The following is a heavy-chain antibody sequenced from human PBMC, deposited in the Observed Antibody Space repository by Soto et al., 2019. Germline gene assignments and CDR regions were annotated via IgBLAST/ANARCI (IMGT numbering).Heavy chain of an antibody. D-gene: IGHD2-2*01. CDR3: ARELDQPPVGLYFET. J-gene: IGHJ4*02. Sequence: QGQMVQSGAEVKNHGSSVKVSCKTSGGTFNSYLIDWVRQAPGQGLEWMGGIIPAFDTAKYAQKFHGRVTITAYKSKPTAYMERRTLTSEDTADYYCARELDQPPVGLYFETWVQGTLVTVSS. CDR1: GGTFNSYL. V-gene: IGHV1-69*06. CDR2: IIPAFDTA.